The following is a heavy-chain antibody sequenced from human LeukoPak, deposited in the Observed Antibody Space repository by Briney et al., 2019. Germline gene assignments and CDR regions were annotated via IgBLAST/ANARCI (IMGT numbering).Heavy chain of an antibody. V-gene: IGHV1-2*02. CDR1: GYSFTDYY. D-gene: IGHD3-3*01. CDR3: ARADFIDAGPYLIGP. J-gene: IGHJ4*02. CDR2: INTKSGRT. Sequence: GASVKVSYKTSGYSFTDYYIHWVRQAPGQGLEWMGWINTKSGRTSSARKFQGRVTMTRDPSITTVYMDMAWLTSDDTAIYFCARADFIDAGPYLIGPRGQGTLVTVSS.